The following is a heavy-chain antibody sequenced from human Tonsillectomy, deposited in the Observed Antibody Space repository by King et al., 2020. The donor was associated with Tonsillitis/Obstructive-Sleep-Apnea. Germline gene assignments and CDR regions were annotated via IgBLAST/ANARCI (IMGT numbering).Heavy chain of an antibody. J-gene: IGHJ6*03. CDR1: GFTFSSYA. CDR2: ISYDGSNT. V-gene: IGHV3-30*04. D-gene: IGHD2-15*01. Sequence: HVQLVESGGGVVQPGRSLRLSCAASGFTFSSYAMHWVRQAPGKGLEWVAVISYDGSNTYYADSVKGRFTISRDNSKNTLYLQMNSLRAEDTAVYYCARPPTYCSGVSCYSWYYYYMDVWGEGTTVTVSS. CDR3: ARPPTYCSGVSCYSWYYYYMDV.